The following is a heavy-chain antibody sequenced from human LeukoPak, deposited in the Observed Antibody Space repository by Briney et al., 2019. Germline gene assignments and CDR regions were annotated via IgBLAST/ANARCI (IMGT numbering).Heavy chain of an antibody. Sequence: ASVKVSCKASGYTFTGYYMHWVRQAPGQGLEWMGRINPNSGGTNYAQKFQGRVTMTRDTSISTAYMELSRLRSDDTAVYYCASAPMPYDAFDIWGQRTMVTVSS. J-gene: IGHJ3*02. CDR2: INPNSGGT. D-gene: IGHD2-2*01. CDR3: ASAPMPYDAFDI. V-gene: IGHV1-2*06. CDR1: GYTFTGYY.